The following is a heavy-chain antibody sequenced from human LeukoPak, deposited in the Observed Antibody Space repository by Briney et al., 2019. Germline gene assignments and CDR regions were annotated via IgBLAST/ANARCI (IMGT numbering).Heavy chain of an antibody. Sequence: GGSLGLSCAASGFTFSAYWMHWVRQVPGKGLLWVSRINGDGSTTNYAESVKGRFVISRDNAKNTVYLQMNSLRAEDTAVYYCARDLELTYYDSSGHDYWGQGTLVTVSS. CDR3: ARDLELTYYDSSGHDY. CDR1: GFTFSAYW. V-gene: IGHV3-74*01. CDR2: INGDGSTT. D-gene: IGHD3-22*01. J-gene: IGHJ4*02.